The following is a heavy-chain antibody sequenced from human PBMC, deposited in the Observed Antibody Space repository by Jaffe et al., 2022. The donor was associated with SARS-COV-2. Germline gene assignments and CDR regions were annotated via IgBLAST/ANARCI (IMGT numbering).Heavy chain of an antibody. CDR1: GFTFSSYE. Sequence: EVQLVESGGGLVQPGGSLRLSCAASGFTFSSYEMNWVRQAPGKGLEWVSYISSSGSTIYYADSVKGRFTISRDNAKNSLYLQMNSLRAEDTAVYYCARGPYAHDYGDYGGAFDYWGQGTLVTVSS. D-gene: IGHD4-17*01. J-gene: IGHJ4*02. V-gene: IGHV3-48*03. CDR2: ISSSGSTI. CDR3: ARGPYAHDYGDYGGAFDY.